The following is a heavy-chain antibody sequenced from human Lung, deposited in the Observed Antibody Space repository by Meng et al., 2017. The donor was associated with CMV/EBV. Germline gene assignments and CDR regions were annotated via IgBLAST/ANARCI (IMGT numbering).Heavy chain of an antibody. Sequence: LTXAASGFTFRTYWMSWVRQAPGKGLEWVANIKPDGSEKSYVDYVKGRFTISRDNAENSLYLQMDSLRAEDTAVYYCARGGSNGGYLPHWGQGTLVTVSS. V-gene: IGHV3-7*01. CDR1: GFTFRTYW. CDR2: IKPDGSEK. D-gene: IGHD4-17*01. J-gene: IGHJ4*02. CDR3: ARGGSNGGYLPH.